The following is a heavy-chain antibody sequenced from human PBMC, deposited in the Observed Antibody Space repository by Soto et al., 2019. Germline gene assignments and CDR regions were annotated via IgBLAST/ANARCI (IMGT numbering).Heavy chain of an antibody. D-gene: IGHD6-13*01. Sequence: LSLTCTVSGGSISSGGYYWSWIRQHPGKGLEWIGYIYYSGSTYYNPSLKSRVTISVDTSKNQFSLKLSSVTAADTAVYYCAREVTAAAHMDVWGQGTTVTVSS. CDR2: IYYSGST. CDR1: GGSISSGGYY. CDR3: AREVTAAAHMDV. V-gene: IGHV4-31*03. J-gene: IGHJ6*02.